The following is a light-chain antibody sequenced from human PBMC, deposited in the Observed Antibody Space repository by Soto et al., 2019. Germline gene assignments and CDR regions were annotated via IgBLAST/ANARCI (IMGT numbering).Light chain of an antibody. CDR3: QQYGSSPPGT. Sequence: IMMTQSPATLSVSPGERATLSCRASQNIYSNVAWYQQRPGQAPRLLIYRASTRAPGIPARFSGSGSGTDFTLTISRLEPEDFAVYYCQQYGSSPPGTFGPGTKVDIK. J-gene: IGKJ3*01. CDR2: RAS. CDR1: QNIYSN. V-gene: IGKV3-15*01.